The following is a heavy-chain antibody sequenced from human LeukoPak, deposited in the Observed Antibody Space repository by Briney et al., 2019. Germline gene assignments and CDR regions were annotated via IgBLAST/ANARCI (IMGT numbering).Heavy chain of an antibody. CDR1: GFTFSSYA. Sequence: PGGSLRLSCAASGFTFSSYAMHWVRQAPGKGLEWVAVISYDGSNKYYADSVKGRFTISRDNSKNTLYLQMNSLRAEDTAVYYCASGGVSEPNLDPDYWGQGTLVTVSS. V-gene: IGHV3-30-3*01. CDR3: ASGGVSEPNLDPDY. CDR2: ISYDGSNK. D-gene: IGHD3-16*02. J-gene: IGHJ4*02.